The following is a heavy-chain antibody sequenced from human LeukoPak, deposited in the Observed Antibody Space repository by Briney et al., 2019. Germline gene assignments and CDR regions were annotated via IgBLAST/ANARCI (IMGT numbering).Heavy chain of an antibody. Sequence: GGSLRLSCAASGFTLSSYAMSWVRQAPGKGLEWVSLISGNAGSTYYADSVKGRFTISRDNSKNTLYLQMNSLRAEDTAVYYCAKEYSSSWSPGFDPWGQGTLVTVSS. D-gene: IGHD6-13*01. J-gene: IGHJ5*02. CDR3: AKEYSSSWSPGFDP. V-gene: IGHV3-23*01. CDR1: GFTLSSYA. CDR2: ISGNAGST.